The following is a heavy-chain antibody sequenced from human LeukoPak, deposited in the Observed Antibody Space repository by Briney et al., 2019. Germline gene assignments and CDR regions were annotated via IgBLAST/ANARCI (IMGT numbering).Heavy chain of an antibody. CDR3: AKVGYCSGGSCYPVAFDI. J-gene: IGHJ3*02. CDR1: GFTFDDYA. CDR2: ISGDGGST. V-gene: IGHV3-43*02. Sequence: PGGSLRLSCAASGFTFDDYAMHWVRQAPGKGLEWVSLISGDGGSTYYADSAKGRFTISRDNSKNSLYLQMNSLRTEDTALYYCAKVGYCSGGSCYPVAFDIWGQGTMVTVSS. D-gene: IGHD2-15*01.